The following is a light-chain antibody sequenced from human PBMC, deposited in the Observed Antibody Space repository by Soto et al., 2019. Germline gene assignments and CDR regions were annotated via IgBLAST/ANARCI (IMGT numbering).Light chain of an antibody. Sequence: QSALTQPRSVSGSPGQSVTISCTGTSSDVGGYNYVSWYQQHPGKAPKLMIYDVSKRPSGVPDRFSGSKSGNTASLTISGLQAEDEADSYCCSYAGSYTWVLGGGTKVTLL. J-gene: IGLJ3*02. CDR2: DVS. CDR1: SSDVGGYNY. CDR3: CSYAGSYTWV. V-gene: IGLV2-11*01.